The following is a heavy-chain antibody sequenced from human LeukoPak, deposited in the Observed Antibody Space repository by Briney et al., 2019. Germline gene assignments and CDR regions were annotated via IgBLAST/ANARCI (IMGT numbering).Heavy chain of an antibody. Sequence: GGSLRLSCAASGFTFSSYWMSWVRQAPGKGLEWVANIKQDGSEKYYVDSVKGRFTISRDNAKNSLYLQMNSLRAEDTAVYYCARTGITMVRGVSRDAFDIWGQGTMVTVSS. CDR3: ARTGITMVRGVSRDAFDI. V-gene: IGHV3-7*01. D-gene: IGHD3-10*01. CDR2: IKQDGSEK. CDR1: GFTFSSYW. J-gene: IGHJ3*02.